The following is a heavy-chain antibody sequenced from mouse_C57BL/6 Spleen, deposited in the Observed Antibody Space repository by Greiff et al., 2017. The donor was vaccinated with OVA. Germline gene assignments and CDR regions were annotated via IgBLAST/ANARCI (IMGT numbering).Heavy chain of an antibody. D-gene: IGHD1-1*01. Sequence: VQLKESVAELVRPGASVKLSCTASGFNIKNTYMHWVKQRPEQGLEWIGRIDPANGNTKYAPKFQGKATITADTSSNTAYLQLSSLTSEDAAFYYCARSSRTTVVDWYFDVWGTGTTVTVSS. CDR3: ARSSRTTVVDWYFDV. J-gene: IGHJ1*03. V-gene: IGHV14-3*01. CDR2: IDPANGNT. CDR1: GFNIKNTY.